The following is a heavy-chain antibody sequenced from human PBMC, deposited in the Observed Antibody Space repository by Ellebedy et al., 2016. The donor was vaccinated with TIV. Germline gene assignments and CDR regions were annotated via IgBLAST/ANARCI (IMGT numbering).Heavy chain of an antibody. CDR1: GFTFSDYW. J-gene: IGHJ6*02. CDR2: MKQDGSER. V-gene: IGHV3-7*04. Sequence: GESLKISCEGSGFTFSDYWMTWVRHVPGKGLEWVANMKQDGSERYYLNSIKGRFTISRNNANNSEYIQMNSLRVEDTAVYYCARDPHTGFWSGLDYLRHAMDLWGQGTTVTVSS. CDR3: ARDPHTGFWSGLDYLRHAMDL. D-gene: IGHD3-3*01.